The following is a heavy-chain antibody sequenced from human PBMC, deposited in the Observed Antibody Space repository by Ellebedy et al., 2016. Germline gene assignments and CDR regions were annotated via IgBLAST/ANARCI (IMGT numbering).Heavy chain of an antibody. CDR3: ARGGPSIAARGAYY. J-gene: IGHJ4*02. Sequence: SETLSLTCAVSGGSISSGGYSWSWIRQPPGKGLEWIGYIYHSGSTYYNPSLKSRVTISVDRSNNQFSLKLSSVTAADTAVYYCARGGPSIAARGAYYWGQGTLVTVSS. D-gene: IGHD6-6*01. CDR2: IYHSGST. CDR1: GGSISSGGYS. V-gene: IGHV4-30-2*01.